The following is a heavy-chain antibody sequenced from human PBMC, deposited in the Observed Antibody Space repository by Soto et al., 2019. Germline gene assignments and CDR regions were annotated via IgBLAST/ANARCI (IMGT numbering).Heavy chain of an antibody. Sequence: QVQLQESGPGLVKPSQTLSLTCTVSGGSINTGGYYWGWIHHLPGEGLEWIGHIFYTGTAYYNPSLRSRVTVSIDTSANQFSLHMYSVTAADTAMYYCARRLDDTPEPFFNWFDPWGQGILVTVSS. D-gene: IGHD2-15*01. CDR2: IFYTGTA. CDR1: GGSINTGGYY. J-gene: IGHJ5*02. CDR3: ARRLDDTPEPFFNWFDP. V-gene: IGHV4-31*03.